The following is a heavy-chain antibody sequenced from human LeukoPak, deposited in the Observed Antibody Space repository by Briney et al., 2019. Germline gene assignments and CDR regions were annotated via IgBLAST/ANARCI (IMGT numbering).Heavy chain of an antibody. Sequence: ASVKVSCKASGYTFTGYFMHWVRQAPGQGLEWMGWINPNSGGTNYAQKFQGRVTMTRDTSISTAYMDLSRLRSDDTAVYYCARDERYDSSGYPFDYWGQGALVTVSS. J-gene: IGHJ4*02. CDR3: ARDERYDSSGYPFDY. V-gene: IGHV1-2*02. D-gene: IGHD3-22*01. CDR1: GYTFTGYF. CDR2: INPNSGGT.